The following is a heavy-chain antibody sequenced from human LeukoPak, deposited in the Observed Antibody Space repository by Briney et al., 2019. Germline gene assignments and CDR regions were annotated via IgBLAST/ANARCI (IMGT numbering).Heavy chain of an antibody. CDR2: IKGDGSST. Sequence: GGSLRLSCAASGFTFSNYWMHWVRHAPGKGLVGVSRIKGDGSSTGYADSVKGRFAISRDNAKNTLYLQMSDLRDEDTAVYYCARDDASEWELFWWGQGTLVTVSS. CDR3: ARDDASEWELFW. J-gene: IGHJ4*02. V-gene: IGHV3-74*01. D-gene: IGHD1-26*01. CDR1: GFTFSNYW.